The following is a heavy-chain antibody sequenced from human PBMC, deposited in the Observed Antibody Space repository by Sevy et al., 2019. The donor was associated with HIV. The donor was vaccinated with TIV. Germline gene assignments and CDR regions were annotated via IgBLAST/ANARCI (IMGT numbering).Heavy chain of an antibody. J-gene: IGHJ3*02. D-gene: IGHD2-2*01. CDR1: GGTFSSYA. Sequence: ASVKASCKASGGTFSSYAISWVRQAPGQGLEWMGGIIPIFGTANYAQKFQGRVTITADKSTSTAYMELSSLRSEDTAVYYCAIRSLSVVVPAARSGTFDIWGQGTMVTVSS. CDR2: IIPIFGTA. V-gene: IGHV1-69*06. CDR3: AIRSLSVVVPAARSGTFDI.